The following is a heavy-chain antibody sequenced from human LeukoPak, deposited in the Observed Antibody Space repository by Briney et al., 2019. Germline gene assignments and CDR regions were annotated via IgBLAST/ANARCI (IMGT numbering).Heavy chain of an antibody. Sequence: SETLSLTCTVSGGSISSYYWSWIRQPPGKGLEWIGYNYYSGSTNYNPSLKSRVTISVDTSKNQFSLKLSSVTAADTAVYYCARVGQWLLFDYWGQGTLVTVSS. J-gene: IGHJ4*02. CDR2: NYYSGST. V-gene: IGHV4-59*12. CDR1: GGSISSYY. CDR3: ARVGQWLLFDY. D-gene: IGHD6-19*01.